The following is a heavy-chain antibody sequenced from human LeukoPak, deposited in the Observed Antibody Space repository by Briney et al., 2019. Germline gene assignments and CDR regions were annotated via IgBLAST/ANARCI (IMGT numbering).Heavy chain of an antibody. J-gene: IGHJ4*02. CDR2: IYYSGST. CDR1: GGSITSYY. CDR3: ARSWTARGYFDY. Sequence: SETLSLTCTVSGGSITSYYWSWIRRPPGKGLEWIGYIYYSGSTNYNPSLKSRVTISVDTSKSQFSLKLSSVTAADTAVYYCARSWTARGYFDYWGQGTLVTVSS. D-gene: IGHD6-6*01. V-gene: IGHV4-59*01.